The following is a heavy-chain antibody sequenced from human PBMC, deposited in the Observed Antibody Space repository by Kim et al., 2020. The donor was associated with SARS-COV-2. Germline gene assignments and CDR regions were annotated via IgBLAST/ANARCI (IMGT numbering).Heavy chain of an antibody. D-gene: IGHD3-16*01. CDR2: ISYSGST. CDR1: GGSISSYY. V-gene: IGHV4-59*08. J-gene: IGHJ3*01. CDR3: ASRERGYSLGVFDF. Sequence: SETLSLTCTVSGGSISSYYWSWIRQPPGKGLEWMGYISYSGSTNYNPSLKSRVTISVDTSKNQFSLKLSAATAADTAVYYCASRERGYSLGVFDFLGHG.